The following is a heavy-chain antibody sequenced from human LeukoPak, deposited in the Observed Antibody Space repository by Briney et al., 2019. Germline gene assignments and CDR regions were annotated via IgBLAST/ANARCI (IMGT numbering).Heavy chain of an antibody. CDR3: ARDLTSSGWYFNGMDV. CDR1: GFTFSSYW. V-gene: IGHV3-53*04. Sequence: GGSLRLSCAASGFTFSSYWMSWVRQAPGKGLEWVSVIYSGGSTYYADSVKGRFTISRHNSKNTLYLQMNSLRAEDTAVYYCARDLTSSGWYFNGMDVWGQGTTVIVSS. D-gene: IGHD6-19*01. J-gene: IGHJ6*02. CDR2: IYSGGST.